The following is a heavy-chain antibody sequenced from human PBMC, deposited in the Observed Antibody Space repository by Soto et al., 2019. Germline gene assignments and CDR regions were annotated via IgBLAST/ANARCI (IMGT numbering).Heavy chain of an antibody. V-gene: IGHV3-30*18. D-gene: IGHD2-8*01. CDR1: GFTFSSYG. J-gene: IGHJ6*02. Sequence: GGSLRLSCAASGFTFSSYGMHWVRQAPGKGLEWVAVISYDGSNKYYADSVKGRFTISRDNSKNTLYLQMNSLRAEDTAVYYCAKDVLMVYATEAYYYYGMDVWGQGTTVTVSS. CDR2: ISYDGSNK. CDR3: AKDVLMVYATEAYYYYGMDV.